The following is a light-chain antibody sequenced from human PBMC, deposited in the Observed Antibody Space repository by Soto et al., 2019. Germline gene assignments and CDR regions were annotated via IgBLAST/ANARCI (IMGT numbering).Light chain of an antibody. Sequence: QSALTQPPSASGSPGQSVTISCTGTSSDVGGYTYVSWYRQHPGKAPKLMIYEVSKQPSGVPARFSGSKSVNTACLTVSGLQAEDEADYYCSSYAGSNNLVFGGGTKVTVL. CDR3: SSYAGSNNLV. V-gene: IGLV2-8*01. J-gene: IGLJ2*01. CDR1: SSDVGGYTY. CDR2: EVS.